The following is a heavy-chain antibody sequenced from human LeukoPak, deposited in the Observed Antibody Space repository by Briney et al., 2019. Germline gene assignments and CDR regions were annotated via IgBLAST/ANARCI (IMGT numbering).Heavy chain of an antibody. CDR3: ARGGRYSSSWYSHYYYGMDV. D-gene: IGHD6-13*01. CDR2: INPNSGGT. Sequence: ASVKVSCKASGYTLTGYYMHWVGQAPGQGLEGMGWINPNSGGTNYAQKFQGWVTMTRDTSISTAYMELSTLRSDDTAVYYCARGGRYSSSWYSHYYYGMDVWGKGTTVTVSS. CDR1: GYTLTGYY. V-gene: IGHV1-2*04. J-gene: IGHJ6*04.